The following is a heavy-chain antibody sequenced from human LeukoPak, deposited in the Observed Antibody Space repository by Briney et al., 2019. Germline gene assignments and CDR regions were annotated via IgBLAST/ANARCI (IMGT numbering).Heavy chain of an antibody. Sequence: PGGSLRLSCVASGITFSSYAMSWVRQAPGKGLDWVSAISGSGGSTYYADSVKGRFTISRDNSKNTLYLQMNSLRAEDTAAYYCAKNGYKSFYYYMDVWGKGTTVTVSS. J-gene: IGHJ6*03. V-gene: IGHV3-23*01. D-gene: IGHD1-14*01. CDR3: AKNGYKSFYYYMDV. CDR2: ISGSGGST. CDR1: GITFSSYA.